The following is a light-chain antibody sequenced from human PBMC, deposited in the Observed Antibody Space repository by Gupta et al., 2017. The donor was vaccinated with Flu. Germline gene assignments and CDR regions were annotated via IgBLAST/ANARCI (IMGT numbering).Light chain of an antibody. J-gene: IGLJ3*02. Sequence: SALTQPAYVSGSPGPSITISSTGTSSAFGSNNVVSWYQQPPGKAPKLIIYDVTRRPSGLANRFSGSKAGNTASLTISGHQADDDADYYCCSYVGDSNWAFGGGTKLTV. CDR1: SSAFGSNNV. CDR2: DVT. CDR3: CSYVGDSNWA. V-gene: IGLV2-23*02.